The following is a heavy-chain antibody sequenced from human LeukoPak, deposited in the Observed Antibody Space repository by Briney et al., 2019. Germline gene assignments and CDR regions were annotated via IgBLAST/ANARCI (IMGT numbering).Heavy chain of an antibody. CDR2: IIPISGTA. CDR3: AKDDLYGKFDY. J-gene: IGHJ4*02. CDR1: GGSFSSHA. D-gene: IGHD4-17*01. V-gene: IGHV1-69*05. Sequence: SVKVSCKASGGSFSSHAIAWVRQAPGQGPEWMGGIIPISGTANYAQKFQGRVTITTDESTSTAYMELSSLTSDDTAVYYCAKDDLYGKFDYWGQGTLATVSS.